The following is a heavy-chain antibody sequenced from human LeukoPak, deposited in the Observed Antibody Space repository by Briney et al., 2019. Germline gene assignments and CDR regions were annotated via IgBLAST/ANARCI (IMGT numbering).Heavy chain of an antibody. Sequence: GASVKVSCKASGYTFTSYGISWVRQAPGQGLEWMGWISAYNGNTNYAQNLQGRVTMTTDTSTSTAYMELRRLRSDDTAVYYCARGIQNYDFWSGYYSPHDAFDIWGQGTMVTVSS. CDR1: GYTFTSYG. D-gene: IGHD3-3*01. V-gene: IGHV1-18*01. CDR2: ISAYNGNT. CDR3: ARGIQNYDFWSGYYSPHDAFDI. J-gene: IGHJ3*02.